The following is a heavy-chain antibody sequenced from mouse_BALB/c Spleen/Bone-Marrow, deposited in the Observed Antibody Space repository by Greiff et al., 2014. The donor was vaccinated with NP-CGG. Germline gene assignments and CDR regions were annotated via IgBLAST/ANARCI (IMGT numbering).Heavy chain of an antibody. D-gene: IGHD2-1*01. J-gene: IGHJ4*01. CDR3: ARGNYGNYGAMDY. CDR1: GFTFSDYY. CDR2: ISDGGSYT. Sequence: EVQLVESGGGLVKPGGSLKLSCAASGFTFSDYYMYWARQTPEKRLEWVATISDGGSYTYYPDSVKGRFTISRDNAKNNLYLQMSSLKSEDTAMYYCARGNYGNYGAMDYWGQGTSVTVSS. V-gene: IGHV5-4*02.